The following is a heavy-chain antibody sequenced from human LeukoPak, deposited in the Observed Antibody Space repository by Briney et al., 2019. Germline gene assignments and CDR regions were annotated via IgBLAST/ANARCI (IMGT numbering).Heavy chain of an antibody. CDR3: ARGRPSDWYRKWFDP. CDR1: GFTFNTYG. D-gene: IGHD6-19*01. CDR2: IWYDGSNK. Sequence: GRSLRLSCAASGFTFNTYGIHWVRQAPGKGLEWVAVIWYDGSNKYYADSVKGRFTISRDNSKNTLYLQMNSLRAEDTAVYYCARGRPSDWYRKWFDPWGQGTLVTVSS. J-gene: IGHJ5*02. V-gene: IGHV3-33*01.